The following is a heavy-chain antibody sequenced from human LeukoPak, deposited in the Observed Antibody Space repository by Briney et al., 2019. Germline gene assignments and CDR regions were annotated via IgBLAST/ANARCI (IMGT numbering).Heavy chain of an antibody. CDR3: ATPDYYDSSHCYFDY. Sequence: ASVKVPCKASGYTFTGYYMHWVRQAPGKGLEWMGGFDPEDGETIYAQKFQGRVTMTEDTSTDTAYMELSSLRSEDTAVYYCATPDYYDSSHCYFDYWGQGTLVTVSS. CDR2: FDPEDGET. J-gene: IGHJ4*02. V-gene: IGHV1-24*01. CDR1: GYTFTGYY. D-gene: IGHD3-22*01.